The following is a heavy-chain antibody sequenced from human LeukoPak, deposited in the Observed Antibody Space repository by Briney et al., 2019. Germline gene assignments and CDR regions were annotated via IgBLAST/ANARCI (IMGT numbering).Heavy chain of an antibody. Sequence: PGGALRLSCVASRFTFSEYYMSWMRQAPGKGVEWVSYIIITSSTIYYADSTNGRFTITRDNAKNYMYLQINSLRDEDTAVYYCARAAPYYNDSSGYSAFDSWGQRTLVTVSA. CDR2: IIITSSTI. D-gene: IGHD3-22*01. V-gene: IGHV3-11*04. CDR3: ARAAPYYNDSSGYSAFDS. CDR1: RFTFSEYY. J-gene: IGHJ3*02.